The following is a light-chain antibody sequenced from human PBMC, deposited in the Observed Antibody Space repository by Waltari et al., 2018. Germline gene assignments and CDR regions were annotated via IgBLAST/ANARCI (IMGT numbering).Light chain of an antibody. CDR1: SPNIGNNY. CDR2: DNN. J-gene: IGLJ3*02. Sequence: QSVLTPPPSVSAAPGQKVTISCSGSSPNIGNNYVSWYQQLPGTAPKLLIYDNNQRPSGIPDRFSGSKSGTSATLGITGLQTGDEADYYCGSWDSSLSAVFGGGTKLTVL. V-gene: IGLV1-51*01. CDR3: GSWDSSLSAV.